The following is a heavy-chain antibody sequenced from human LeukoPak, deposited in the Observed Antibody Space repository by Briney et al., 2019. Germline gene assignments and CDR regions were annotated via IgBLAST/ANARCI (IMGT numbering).Heavy chain of an antibody. V-gene: IGHV4-34*01. CDR3: ARRITIFGVVIKYFDY. CDR1: GGSFSGYY. D-gene: IGHD3-3*01. Sequence: PETLSLTCAVYGGSFSGYYWSWIRQPPGKGLEWIGEINHSGSTNYNPSLKSRVTISVDTSKNQFSLKLSSVTAADTAVYYCARRITIFGVVIKYFDYWGQGTLVTVSS. CDR2: INHSGST. J-gene: IGHJ4*02.